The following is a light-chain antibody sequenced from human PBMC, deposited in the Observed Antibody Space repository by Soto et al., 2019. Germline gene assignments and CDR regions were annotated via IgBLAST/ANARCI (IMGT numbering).Light chain of an antibody. V-gene: IGKV1-9*01. CDR1: QGIKSF. CDR2: AAS. J-gene: IGKJ4*01. CDR3: QQLNSYPLT. Sequence: DIHLTQSPSFLSASVGDRVTITCRASQGIKSFLAWFQQKPGKAPNLLISAASTLQSGVPSRFSGSGSGTEFTLTISGLQPEDVATYYCQQLNSYPLTFGGRTKADI.